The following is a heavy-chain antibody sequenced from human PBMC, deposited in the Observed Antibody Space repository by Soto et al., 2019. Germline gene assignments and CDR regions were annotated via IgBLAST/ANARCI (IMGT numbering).Heavy chain of an antibody. CDR1: GYSIASGYY. CDR2: IYHAGSV. V-gene: IGHV4-38-2*01. Sequence: LSETLSLTCAVSGYSIASGYYWAWIRQSPGKGLDWIGSIYHAGSVYYNPSLNGRVALSMDTSKNHFSLKLTSVTAADTAVYYCARTSDYYGMDVWGQGTTVTVSS. J-gene: IGHJ6*02. CDR3: ARTSDYYGMDV.